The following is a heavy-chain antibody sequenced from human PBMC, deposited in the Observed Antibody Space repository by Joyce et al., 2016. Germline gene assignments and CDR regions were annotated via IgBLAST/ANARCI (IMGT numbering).Heavy chain of an antibody. V-gene: IGHV4-34*01. J-gene: IGHJ4*02. Sequence: QVQLQQWGAGLLKPSETLSLTCAVSGGPFRGFFGTWVRQPPGKGLEWIGDINNSGVTNYNPSLKTRVTFSVDTSKNPFSLKLTSLSAADTAVYYCARSQWLAPLMYWGQGTPVTVSS. CDR3: ARSQWLAPLMY. D-gene: IGHD6-19*01. CDR1: GGPFRGFF. CDR2: INNSGVT.